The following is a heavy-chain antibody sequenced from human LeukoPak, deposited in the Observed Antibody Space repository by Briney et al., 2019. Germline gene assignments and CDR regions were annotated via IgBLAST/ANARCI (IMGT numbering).Heavy chain of an antibody. Sequence: SEILSLTCTVSSGSISGYYWSWIRQCPGKGLEWIGYIYSSGTTNYSPSLKPRVTISVDSFKNQFSMRLNSVTAADTAVYYCAGGGGSDLQYNWFDPWGQGALVSLSS. V-gene: IGHV4-59*01. J-gene: IGHJ5*02. CDR3: AGGGGSDLQYNWFDP. CDR1: SGSISGYY. D-gene: IGHD2-21*02. CDR2: IYSSGTT.